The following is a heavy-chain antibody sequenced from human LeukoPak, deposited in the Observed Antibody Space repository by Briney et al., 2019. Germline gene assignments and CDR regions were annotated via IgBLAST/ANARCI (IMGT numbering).Heavy chain of an antibody. CDR3: AHGYANCWSPDY. D-gene: IGHD2-2*01. Sequence: GGSLRLSCAASGFTFSSYGMHWVRQAPGKGLEWVAVIWYDGNNKDYADSVKGRFTISRDNSKNTLYLQMNGLRVEDTAVYYCAHGYANCWSPDYWGQGTQVTVSS. CDR2: IWYDGNNK. J-gene: IGHJ4*02. CDR1: GFTFSSYG. V-gene: IGHV3-33*01.